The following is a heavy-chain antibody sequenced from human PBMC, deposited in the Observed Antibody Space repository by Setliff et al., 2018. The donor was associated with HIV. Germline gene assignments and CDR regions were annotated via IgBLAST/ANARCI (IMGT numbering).Heavy chain of an antibody. CDR2: IIPMYGVT. Sequence: GASVKVSCKASGGTFSSYVISWVRQAPGQGPEWMGGIIPMYGVTHYAQKFQGRVTITTDESTSTAYMELGSLRSEDTAVYYCALPYCSGGNCWSSASLPPAGWFDPWGQGTLVTVSS. D-gene: IGHD2-15*01. J-gene: IGHJ5*02. V-gene: IGHV1-69*05. CDR3: ALPYCSGGNCWSSASLPPAGWFDP. CDR1: GGTFSSYV.